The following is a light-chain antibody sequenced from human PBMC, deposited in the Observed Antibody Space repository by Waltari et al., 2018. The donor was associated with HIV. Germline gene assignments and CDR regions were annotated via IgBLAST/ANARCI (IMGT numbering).Light chain of an antibody. CDR3: QQRSNWPSIT. CDR1: QSISSS. V-gene: IGKV3-11*01. Sequence: EIILTQSPANMSVSPGDTATLSCRASQSISSSLPWYQHKPVQAPRLLIYDASKGATGIPARFSGSGSGTDFTLTVSRLEPEDFAVYYCQQRSNWPSITFGQGTRLEIK. CDR2: DAS. J-gene: IGKJ5*01.